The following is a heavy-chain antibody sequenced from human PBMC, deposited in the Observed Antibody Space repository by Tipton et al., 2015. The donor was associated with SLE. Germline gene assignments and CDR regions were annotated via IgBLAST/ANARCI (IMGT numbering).Heavy chain of an antibody. J-gene: IGHJ4*02. CDR1: GFTFSSYW. D-gene: IGHD3-22*01. CDR2: IKQDGSEK. CDR3: ARGDEYYYDSSGYDY. V-gene: IGHV3-7*01. Sequence: SLRLSCAASGFTFSSYWMSWVRQSPVKGLEWVANIKQDGSEKYYVDTVKGRFTISRDNAKNSLYLQMNSLRAEDTAVYYCARGDEYYYDSSGYDYWGQGTLVTVSS.